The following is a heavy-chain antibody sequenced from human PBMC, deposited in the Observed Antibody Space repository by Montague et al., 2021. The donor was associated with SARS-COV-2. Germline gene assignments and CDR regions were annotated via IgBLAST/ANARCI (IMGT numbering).Heavy chain of an antibody. Sequence: SLRLSCAASGFTFSSYEMNWVRQAPGKGLEWVSYINRSGSTIYYADSVKGRFTISRDNAKNSLYLQMNSLRAEDTAVYYCARDGALYSSGWWGGDFDYWGQGTLVTVSS. V-gene: IGHV3-48*03. D-gene: IGHD6-19*01. CDR3: ARDGALYSSGWWGGDFDY. CDR1: GFTFSSYE. CDR2: INRSGSTI. J-gene: IGHJ4*02.